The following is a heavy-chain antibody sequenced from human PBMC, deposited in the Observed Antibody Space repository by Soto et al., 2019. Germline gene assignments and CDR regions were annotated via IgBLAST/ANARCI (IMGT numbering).Heavy chain of an antibody. CDR3: ARGQVVAAQP. CDR2: IYHSGST. D-gene: IGHD2-15*01. V-gene: IGHV4-30-2*01. J-gene: IGHJ5*02. Sequence: QRQLQESGSGLVKPSQTLSLTCAVSGGSISSGGYSWSWIRQPPGKGLEWIGYIYHSGSTYYNPSLKSRVNMSVDRSKNQFSLKLSSVTAADTAVYYCARGQVVAAQPWGQGTLVTVSS. CDR1: GGSISSGGYS.